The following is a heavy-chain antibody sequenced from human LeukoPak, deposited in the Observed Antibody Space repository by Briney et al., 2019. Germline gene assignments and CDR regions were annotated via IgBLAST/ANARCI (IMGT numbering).Heavy chain of an antibody. D-gene: IGHD4-11*01. J-gene: IGHJ5*01. CDR3: AKEGAYPIVTYDS. CDR1: GFSFSRYW. Sequence: GGSLRLSCAASGFSFSRYWMNWVRQAPGKGLEWVASIKGDGNEKNYVDSVKGRFSISRDNARNSLYLQMDSLRAEDTAVYYCAKEGAYPIVTYDSWGQGALVTVSS. CDR2: IKGDGNEK. V-gene: IGHV3-7*01.